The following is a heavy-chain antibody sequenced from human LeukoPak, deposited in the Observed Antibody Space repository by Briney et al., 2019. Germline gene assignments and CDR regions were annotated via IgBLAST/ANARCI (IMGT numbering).Heavy chain of an antibody. V-gene: IGHV3-23*01. CDR2: FSGSGFST. J-gene: IGHJ4*02. CDR3: AKDQYYYGSGSPHIY. D-gene: IGHD3-10*01. Sequence: PGGSLRLSCAASGFTFSSYGMSWVRQAPGKGLEWVSGFSGSGFSTYYADSVKGRFTISRDNSKNTLHLQMNSLRAEDTAVYYCAKDQYYYGSGSPHIYWGQGTLVTVSS. CDR1: GFTFSSYG.